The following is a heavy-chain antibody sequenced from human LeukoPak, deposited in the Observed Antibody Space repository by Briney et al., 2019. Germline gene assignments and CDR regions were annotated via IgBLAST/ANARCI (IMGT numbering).Heavy chain of an antibody. V-gene: IGHV1-2*02. Sequence: ASVKVSCKASGYTFSGYYMHWVRQAPGQGLEWMGCINPNSGGTNYAQKFQARVTMTGDTSISTAYMELSSLRSDDTAVYYCARLGGGSSWSNFDFWGQGTLVTVSS. CDR1: GYTFSGYY. D-gene: IGHD6-13*01. CDR2: INPNSGGT. CDR3: ARLGGGSSWSNFDF. J-gene: IGHJ4*02.